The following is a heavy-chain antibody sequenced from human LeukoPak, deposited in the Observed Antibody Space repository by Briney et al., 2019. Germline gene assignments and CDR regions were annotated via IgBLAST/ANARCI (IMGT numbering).Heavy chain of an antibody. Sequence: PRRSLRLSCAASGFTFSSYGMHWVRQAPGKGLEWVAVISYDGSNKYYADSVKGRFTISRDNSKNTLYLQMNSLRAEDTAVYYCAKDHHYYDSSGTFDYWGQGTLVTVST. CDR1: GFTFSSYG. CDR3: AKDHHYYDSSGTFDY. D-gene: IGHD3-22*01. CDR2: ISYDGSNK. V-gene: IGHV3-30*18. J-gene: IGHJ4*02.